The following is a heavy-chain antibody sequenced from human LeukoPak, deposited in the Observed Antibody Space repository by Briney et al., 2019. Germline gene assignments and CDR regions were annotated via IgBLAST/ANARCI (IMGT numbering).Heavy chain of an antibody. D-gene: IGHD6-13*01. CDR2: IIPIFGTA. CDR1: GGTFSSYA. V-gene: IGHV1-69*13. CDR3: ARGWQQLVRGWYFDL. J-gene: IGHJ2*01. Sequence: VKVSCKASGGTFSSYAISWVRQAPGQGLEWMGGIIPIFGTANYAQKFQGRVTITADESTSTAYMELSSLRSEDTAVYYCARGWQQLVRGWYFDLWGRGTLVTVSS.